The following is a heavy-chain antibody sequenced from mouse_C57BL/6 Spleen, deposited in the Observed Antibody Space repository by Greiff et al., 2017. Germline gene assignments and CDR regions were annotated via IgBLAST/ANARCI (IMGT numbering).Heavy chain of an antibody. Sequence: QVQLKQPGAELVMPGASVKLSCKASGYTFTSYWMHWVKQRPGQGLEWIGEIDPSDSYTNYNQKFKGKSTLTVDKYSSTAYMQRSSLTSEDSAVYYCARGYYDYDSWFAYWGQGTLVTVSA. V-gene: IGHV1-69*01. D-gene: IGHD2-4*01. CDR2: IDPSDSYT. J-gene: IGHJ3*01. CDR1: GYTFTSYW. CDR3: ARGYYDYDSWFAY.